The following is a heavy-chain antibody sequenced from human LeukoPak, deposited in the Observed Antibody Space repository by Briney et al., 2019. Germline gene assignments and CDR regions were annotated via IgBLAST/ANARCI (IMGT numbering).Heavy chain of an antibody. D-gene: IGHD2-2*01. CDR2: INPNSGGT. V-gene: IGHV1-2*06. J-gene: IGHJ5*02. CDR3: ARDPGLVVVPAANNWFDP. Sequence: ASVKVSCKASGYTFTGYYMHWVRQAPGQGLEWMGRINPNSGGTNYAQKFQGRVTMTRDTSISTAYMELSRLRSDDTAVYYCARDPGLVVVPAANNWFDPWGQGTLVTASS. CDR1: GYTFTGYY.